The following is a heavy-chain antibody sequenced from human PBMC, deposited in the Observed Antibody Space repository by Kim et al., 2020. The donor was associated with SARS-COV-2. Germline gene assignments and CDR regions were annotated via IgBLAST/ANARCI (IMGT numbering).Heavy chain of an antibody. D-gene: IGHD3-9*01. CDR3: ATAPELTGRTRYYYGMDV. J-gene: IGHJ6*02. V-gene: IGHV1-24*01. CDR2: FDPEDGET. Sequence: ASVKVSCKVSGYTLTELSMHWVRQAPGKGLEWMGGFDPEDGETIYAQKFQGRVTMTEDTSTDTAYMELSSLRSEDTAVYYCATAPELTGRTRYYYGMDVWGQGTTVTVSS. CDR1: GYTLTELS.